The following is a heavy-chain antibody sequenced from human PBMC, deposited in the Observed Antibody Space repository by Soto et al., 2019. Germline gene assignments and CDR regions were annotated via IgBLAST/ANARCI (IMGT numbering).Heavy chain of an antibody. CDR2: IYYSGST. Sequence: SETLSLTCTVSGGSISSGDYYWSWIRQPPGKGLEWIGYIYYSGSTYYNPSLKSRVTISVDTSKNKFSLKLSSVTAADTAVYYCARGMTTVTTFDYWGQGTLVTVSS. CDR3: ARGMTTVTTFDY. D-gene: IGHD4-4*01. CDR1: GGSISSGDYY. J-gene: IGHJ4*02. V-gene: IGHV4-30-4*01.